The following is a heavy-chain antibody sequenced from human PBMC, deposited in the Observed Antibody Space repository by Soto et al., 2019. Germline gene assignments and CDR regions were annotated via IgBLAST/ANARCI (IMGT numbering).Heavy chain of an antibody. CDR2: ISAYNGNT. Sequence: QVQLVQSGAEVKKPGASVKVSCKASGYTFTSYGISWVRQAPGQGLEWMGWISAYNGNTDYAQKLQGRVTMTTDTSTCTAYMELRSLRSDATAMYYCAREVGGSQVGRSWGQRRMVTVSS. V-gene: IGHV1-18*01. CDR3: AREVGGSQVGRS. CDR1: GYTFTSYG. J-gene: IGHJ3*01. D-gene: IGHD1-26*01.